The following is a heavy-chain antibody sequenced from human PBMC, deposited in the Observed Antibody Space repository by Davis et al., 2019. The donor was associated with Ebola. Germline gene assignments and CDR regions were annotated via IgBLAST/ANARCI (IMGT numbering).Heavy chain of an antibody. CDR3: ASGGIAAAGTIHFDY. D-gene: IGHD6-13*01. Sequence: PSETLSLTCAVYGGSFSGYYWSWIRQPPGKGLEWIGEINHSGSTNYNPSLKSRVTISVDTSKNQFSLKLSSVTAADTAVYYCASGGIAAAGTIHFDYWGQGTPVTVSS. CDR2: INHSGST. CDR1: GGSFSGYY. V-gene: IGHV4-34*01. J-gene: IGHJ4*02.